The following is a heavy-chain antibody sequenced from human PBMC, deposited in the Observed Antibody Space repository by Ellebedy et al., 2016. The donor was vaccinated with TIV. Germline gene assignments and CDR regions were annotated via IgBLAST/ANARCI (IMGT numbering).Heavy chain of an antibody. D-gene: IGHD1-26*01. V-gene: IGHV3-48*04. CDR2: ITSNSKTI. CDR3: ARDVRYSLDV. Sequence: GESLKISCAGSGFSFITYAMHWVRQAPGKGLEWLSYITSNSKTIYYADSVKGRFTISRDNAKNSLYLQMNSLRVEDTAVYYCARDVRYSLDVWGQGTTVTVSS. CDR1: GFSFITYA. J-gene: IGHJ6*02.